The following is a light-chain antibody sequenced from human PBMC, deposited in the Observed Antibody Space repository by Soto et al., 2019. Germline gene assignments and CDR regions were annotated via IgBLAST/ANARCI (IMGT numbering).Light chain of an antibody. CDR3: QSYDSSLSVYV. CDR1: SSNIGAGYD. J-gene: IGLJ1*01. V-gene: IGLV1-40*01. CDR2: GNN. Sequence: QSVLTQPPSVSGAPGQRVTISCTGSSSNIGAGYDVHWYQQLPGTAPKPLIYGNNNRPSGVPDRFSGSKSGTSASLAITGLQAEDEADYSCQSYDSSLSVYVFGIGTKLTVL.